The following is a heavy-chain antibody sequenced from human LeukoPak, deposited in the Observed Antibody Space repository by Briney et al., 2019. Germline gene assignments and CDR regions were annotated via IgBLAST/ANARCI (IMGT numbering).Heavy chain of an antibody. V-gene: IGHV4-34*01. J-gene: IGHJ4*02. D-gene: IGHD1-26*01. CDR3: ARATTFDY. CDR2: INHSGST. CDR1: GGSFSGYY. Sequence: PSETLSLTCAVYGGSFSGYYWSWIRQPPGKGLEWIGEINHSGSTNYNPSLKSRVTISVDTSKNQFSLKLSFVTAADTAVYYCARATTFDYWGQGTLVTVSS.